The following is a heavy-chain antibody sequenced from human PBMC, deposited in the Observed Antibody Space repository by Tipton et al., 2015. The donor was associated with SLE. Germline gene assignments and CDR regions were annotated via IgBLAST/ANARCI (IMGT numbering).Heavy chain of an antibody. D-gene: IGHD5-24*01. V-gene: IGHV4-34*01. CDR3: ARDLNGYNRGYYYYMDV. Sequence: TLSLTCAVYGGSFSGYFWSWIRQPPGKGLEWIGEINHSGGTNYNPSLKRRVTISGDTSKNQFSLRLNSVTAADTAVYYCARDLNGYNRGYYYYMDVWGKGTTVTVSS. CDR2: INHSGGT. J-gene: IGHJ6*03. CDR1: GGSFSGYF.